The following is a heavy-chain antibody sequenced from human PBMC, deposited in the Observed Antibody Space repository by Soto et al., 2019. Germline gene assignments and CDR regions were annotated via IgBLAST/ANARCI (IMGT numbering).Heavy chain of an antibody. CDR2: ISYDGSNK. CDR3: ARAQARITIFGVVIY. J-gene: IGHJ4*02. D-gene: IGHD3-3*01. V-gene: IGHV3-30-3*01. Sequence: GGSLRLSCAASGFTFSSYAMHWVRQAPGKGLEWVAVISYDGSNKYYADSVKGRFTISRDNSKNTLYLQMNSLRAEDTAVYYCARAQARITIFGVVIYWGQGTLVTVPQ. CDR1: GFTFSSYA.